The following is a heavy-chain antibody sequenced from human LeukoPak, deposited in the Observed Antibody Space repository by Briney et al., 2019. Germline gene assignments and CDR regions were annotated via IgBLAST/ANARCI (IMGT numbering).Heavy chain of an antibody. V-gene: IGHV3-23*01. D-gene: IGHD4-17*01. Sequence: GGSLRLSCTASGLTFSNYATTWVRQAPGKGLEWVSSITGSGRGTYYADSVKGRFSVSRDNSQNTVFLHMNSLRADDTALYYCCKDPNGDHVGAFDMWGPGTMVTVSS. CDR1: GLTFSNYA. CDR2: ITGSGRGT. J-gene: IGHJ3*02. CDR3: CKDPNGDHVGAFDM.